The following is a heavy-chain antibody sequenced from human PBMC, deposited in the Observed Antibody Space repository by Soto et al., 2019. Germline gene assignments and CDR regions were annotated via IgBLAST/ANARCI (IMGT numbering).Heavy chain of an antibody. CDR3: ARGNVVAIDY. D-gene: IGHD2-21*01. J-gene: IGHJ4*02. Sequence: SETLSLPCAVSGGSISGGGYSWSWIRQPPGKGLEWIGYIYHSGSTYYNPSLKSRVTISVDRSKNQFSLKLSSVTAADTAVYYCARGNVVAIDYWGQGTLVTVSS. CDR2: IYHSGST. CDR1: GGSISGGGYS. V-gene: IGHV4-30-2*01.